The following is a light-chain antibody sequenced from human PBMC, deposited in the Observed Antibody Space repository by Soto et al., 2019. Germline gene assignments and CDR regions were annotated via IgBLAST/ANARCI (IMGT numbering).Light chain of an antibody. Sequence: DIQMTQSPSSLSASVGDRVTITCRASQGIRDALGWYQQKPGKVPKRLIYSASSLQSGVTSRFSGSGSETEFTLTISSLQPEDFATYYCLQHSDYPFTFGQGTRLEI. CDR3: LQHSDYPFT. CDR2: SAS. J-gene: IGKJ2*01. V-gene: IGKV1-17*01. CDR1: QGIRDA.